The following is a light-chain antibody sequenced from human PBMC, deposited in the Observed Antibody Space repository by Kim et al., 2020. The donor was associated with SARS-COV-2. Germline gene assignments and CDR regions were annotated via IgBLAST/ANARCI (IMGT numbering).Light chain of an antibody. V-gene: IGLV1-47*01. Sequence: ELTQPPSASGTPGQRATISCSGSSSNIESNYLYWYQQLPGPAPNLYLYSNNPRPSGVPYPFSGSSSATSPSLPITGPLSEAEADYYFAAWDAILMVFG. CDR3: AAWDAILMV. J-gene: IGLJ1*01. CDR1: SSNIESNY. CDR2: SNN.